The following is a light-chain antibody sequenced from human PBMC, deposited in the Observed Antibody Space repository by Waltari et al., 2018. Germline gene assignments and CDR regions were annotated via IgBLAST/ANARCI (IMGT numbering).Light chain of an antibody. CDR2: AAS. Sequence: AIRMPPSPSSFSASTGDRVTITCRASQGISSYLAWYQQKPGKAPKLLISAASTLRTGVPSRFSGSGSGTEFTHTISSLQPEDFATYYCQQLPGFPFTFGPGTKVDIK. CDR1: QGISSY. J-gene: IGKJ3*01. V-gene: IGKV1-8*01. CDR3: QQLPGFPFT.